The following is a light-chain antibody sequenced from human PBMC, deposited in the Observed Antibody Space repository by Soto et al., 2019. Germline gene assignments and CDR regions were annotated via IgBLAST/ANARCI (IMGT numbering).Light chain of an antibody. J-gene: IGKJ5*01. CDR2: DVS. Sequence: DSQMTRTPSSLSVSVGDRVAITCQASQDINKYLNWYQQKPGKAPKLLIYDVSNLETGVSSRFSGSGSETHFTLTINSLQPEDIATYYCQQYDNYGITFCQGTRLEIK. CDR1: QDINKY. V-gene: IGKV1-33*01. CDR3: QQYDNYGIT.